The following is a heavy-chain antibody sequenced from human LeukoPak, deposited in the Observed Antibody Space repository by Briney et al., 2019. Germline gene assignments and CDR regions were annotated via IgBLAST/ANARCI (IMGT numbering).Heavy chain of an antibody. D-gene: IGHD3-22*01. Sequence: GESLKISCKGFGYSFTNYWIGWVRQMSGKGLEWMGSIYPADSDTRYSPSFQGQVTISVDRFISTAYLQWRSLKASDSAMYYCARHVYYYESGYFLNYHYMDVWDKGTAVTVSS. CDR2: IYPADSDT. CDR3: ARHVYYYESGYFLNYHYMDV. J-gene: IGHJ6*03. CDR1: GYSFTNYW. V-gene: IGHV5-51*01.